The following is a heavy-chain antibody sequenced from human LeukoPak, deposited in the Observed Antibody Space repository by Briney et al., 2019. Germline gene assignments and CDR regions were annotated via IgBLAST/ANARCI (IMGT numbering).Heavy chain of an antibody. D-gene: IGHD2-2*02. CDR2: IYYSGST. J-gene: IGHJ5*02. CDR3: ARVGDCSSTSCYTQVSGNWFDP. Sequence: PSQTLSLTCTVSGGSISSGGYYWSWIRQHPGKGLEWIGYIYYSGSTYYNPSLKSRVTISVDTSKNQFSLKLSSVTAADTAVYYCARVGDCSSTSCYTQVSGNWFDPWGQGTLVTVSS. CDR1: GGSISSGGYY. V-gene: IGHV4-30-4*08.